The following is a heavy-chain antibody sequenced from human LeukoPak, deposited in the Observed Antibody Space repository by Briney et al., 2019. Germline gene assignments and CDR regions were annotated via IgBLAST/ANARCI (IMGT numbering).Heavy chain of an antibody. CDR1: GYSFPGYY. Sequence: ASVSVSCKASGYSFPGYYLHWVRQAPGQGREGMGWITPSSGGTIYAQKFQGRVTMTRDMSISTAYMELSRLRADDTAVYYCAKVASTTRRHDAFDIWGQGTLVTVSS. J-gene: IGHJ3*02. CDR2: ITPSSGGT. V-gene: IGHV1-2*02. D-gene: IGHD1-1*01. CDR3: AKVASTTRRHDAFDI.